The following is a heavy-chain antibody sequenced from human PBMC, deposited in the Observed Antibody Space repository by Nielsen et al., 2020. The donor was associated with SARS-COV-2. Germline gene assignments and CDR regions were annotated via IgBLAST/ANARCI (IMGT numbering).Heavy chain of an antibody. CDR1: GFTFSSYG. J-gene: IGHJ6*02. CDR3: ARELDDFWSGYYLMPYYYYGMDV. Sequence: GESLKISCAASGFTFSSYGMHWVRQAPGKGLEWEAVIWDDGSNKYYADSVKGRFTISRDNSKNTLYLQMNSLRAEDTAVYYCARELDDFWSGYYLMPYYYYGMDVWGQGTTVTVSS. CDR2: IWDDGSNK. D-gene: IGHD3-3*01. V-gene: IGHV3-33*01.